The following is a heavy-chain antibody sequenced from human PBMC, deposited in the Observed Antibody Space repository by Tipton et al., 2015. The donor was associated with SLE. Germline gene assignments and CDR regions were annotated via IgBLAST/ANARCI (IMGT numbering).Heavy chain of an antibody. Sequence: LRLSCAVYGGSFSGYYWSWIRQPPGKGLEWIGEINHSGSTNYNPSLKSRVTISVDTSKNQFSLKLSSVTAADTAVYYCARGGLAYYFDYWGQGTLVTVSS. V-gene: IGHV4-34*01. D-gene: IGHD6-19*01. J-gene: IGHJ4*02. CDR3: ARGGLAYYFDY. CDR1: GGSFSGYY. CDR2: INHSGST.